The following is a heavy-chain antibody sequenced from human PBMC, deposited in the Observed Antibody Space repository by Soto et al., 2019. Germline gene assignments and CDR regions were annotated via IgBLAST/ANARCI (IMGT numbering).Heavy chain of an antibody. D-gene: IGHD1-1*01. CDR1: GVSIRIRAYH. CDR2: VDQSGTS. V-gene: IGHV4-39*02. Sequence: SETLCVTCAISGVSIRIRAYHWGWVRQPPGKGLEWLGSVDQSGTSYYNPSLNRRVTISLDTSKSHFSLKVTSATAADTAVYYCARRMNVAGGWFDSWGQGTPFTVSS. J-gene: IGHJ5*01. CDR3: ARRMNVAGGWFDS.